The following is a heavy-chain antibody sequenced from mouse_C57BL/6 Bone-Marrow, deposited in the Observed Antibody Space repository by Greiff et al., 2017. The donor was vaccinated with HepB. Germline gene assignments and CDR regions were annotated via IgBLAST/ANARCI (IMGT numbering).Heavy chain of an antibody. J-gene: IGHJ3*01. Sequence: QVQLKESGAELVRPGASVTLSCKASGYTFTDYEMHWVKQTPVHGLEWIGAIDPETGGTAYNQKFKDKATLTADKSSSTAYMQLSSLTYEDSAVYYCARSPFAYWGQGTLVTVSA. CDR1: GYTFTDYE. CDR2: IDPETGGT. V-gene: IGHV1-15*01. CDR3: ARSPFAY.